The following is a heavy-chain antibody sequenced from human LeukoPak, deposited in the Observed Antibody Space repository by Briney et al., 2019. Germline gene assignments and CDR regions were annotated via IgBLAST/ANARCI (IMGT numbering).Heavy chain of an antibody. D-gene: IGHD3-16*01. CDR2: IVPILSTT. CDR3: ARGPPPYTEGDLFYYYGLDV. Sequence: VASVLVSCKTSGYIFGHNGIGWVRQAPGQGLEWMGGIVPILSTTNYARKFQGRVTMTAGESTSTAYMELSSLRSDDTAVYYCARGPPPYTEGDLFYYYGLDVWGQGTTVTVSS. J-gene: IGHJ6*02. V-gene: IGHV1-69*13. CDR1: GYIFGHNG.